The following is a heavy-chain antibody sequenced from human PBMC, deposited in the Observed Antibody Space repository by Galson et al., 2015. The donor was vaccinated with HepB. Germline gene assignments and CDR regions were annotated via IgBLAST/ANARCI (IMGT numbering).Heavy chain of an antibody. D-gene: IGHD3-10*01. Sequence: SLRLSCAVSGVTGSTHYMSWVRQAPGKGLDWVSLIHGAGITRYAESVKGRFTISRDNSRNTMYLQMNSLRAEDTAVYYCTTGALFRGYHYMDGWGKGTTVTVSS. CDR1: GVTGSTHY. J-gene: IGHJ6*03. CDR3: TTGALFRGYHYMDG. CDR2: IHGAGIT. V-gene: IGHV3-53*01.